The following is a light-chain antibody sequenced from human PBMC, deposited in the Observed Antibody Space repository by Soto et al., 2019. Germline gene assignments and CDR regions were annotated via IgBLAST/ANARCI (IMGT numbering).Light chain of an antibody. CDR2: EGS. CDR1: SSDVGSYNL. V-gene: IGLV2-23*01. J-gene: IGLJ2*01. CDR3: ASYEGSSTWV. Sequence: QSALTQPASVSGSPGQSITISCTGTSSDVGSYNLVSWYQQHPGKAPKLMIYEGSKRPSGVSNRFSGSKSGNTASLTISGPQAEDGADYSCASYEGSSTWVLGGGTK.